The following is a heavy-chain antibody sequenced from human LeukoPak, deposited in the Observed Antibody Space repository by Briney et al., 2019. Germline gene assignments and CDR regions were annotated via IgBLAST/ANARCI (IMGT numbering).Heavy chain of an antibody. Sequence: SETLSLTCTVSGGSISSYYWSWIRQPAGKGLEWIWRIYTSGSTNYNPSLKSRVTMSVDTSKNQFSLKLSSVTAADTAVCYCAREPRLLWFGEFNYYYMDVWGKGTTVTVSS. D-gene: IGHD3-10*01. CDR3: AREPRLLWFGEFNYYYMDV. CDR2: IYTSGST. V-gene: IGHV4-4*07. CDR1: GGSISSYY. J-gene: IGHJ6*03.